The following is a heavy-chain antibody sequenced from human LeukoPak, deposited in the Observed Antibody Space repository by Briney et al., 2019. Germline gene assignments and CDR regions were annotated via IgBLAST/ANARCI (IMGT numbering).Heavy chain of an antibody. CDR1: GGSISSYY. J-gene: IGHJ4*02. V-gene: IGHV4-4*07. D-gene: IGHD3-22*01. CDR2: IYTSGST. CDR3: ARVGYDSSGYYYDY. Sequence: SETLSLTCTVSGGSISSYYWSWIRQPAGKGLEWIGRIYTSGSTNYNPSLKSRVTMSVDTSKNQFSLKLNSVTAADTAVYYCARVGYDSSGYYYDYWGQGTLVTVSS.